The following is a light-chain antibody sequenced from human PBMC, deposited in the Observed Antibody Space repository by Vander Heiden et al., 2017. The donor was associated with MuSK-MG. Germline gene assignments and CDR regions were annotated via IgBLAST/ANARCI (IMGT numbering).Light chain of an antibody. CDR1: SSDVGGYNY. CDR2: DVS. Sequence: QSALTQPASVSGSPGQSLTISCTGTSSDVGGYNYVSWDQQHPGKAPKLMIYDVSNRPSGVSNRFSGSKSGNTASLTISGLQAEDEADYYCSSYTSSSTVVFGGGTKVTVL. CDR3: SSYTSSSTVV. J-gene: IGLJ2*01. V-gene: IGLV2-14*01.